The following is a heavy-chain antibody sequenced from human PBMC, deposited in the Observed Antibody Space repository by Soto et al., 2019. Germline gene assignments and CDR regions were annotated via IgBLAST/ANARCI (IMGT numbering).Heavy chain of an antibody. D-gene: IGHD1-26*01. Sequence: GGSLRLSCEASGLAFSTYWMHWVRQAPGKGLVWVARINFDGSTTTYADSVKGRFTVSRDNSKNTVSLQLDSLKADDTAVYYCARGVPVGAIGRFYFDSWGQGTLVTVSS. CDR3: ARGVPVGAIGRFYFDS. CDR1: GLAFSTYW. CDR2: INFDGSTT. V-gene: IGHV3-74*01. J-gene: IGHJ4*02.